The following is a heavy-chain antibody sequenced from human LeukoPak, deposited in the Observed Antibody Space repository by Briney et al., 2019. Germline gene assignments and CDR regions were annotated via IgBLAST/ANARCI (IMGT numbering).Heavy chain of an antibody. CDR1: GFTFSNAW. J-gene: IGHJ4*02. D-gene: IGHD5-12*01. Sequence: PGGSLRLSCAASGFTFSNAWMSWVRQAPGKGLEWVGRIKSKTDGGTTDYAAPVKGRFTISRDDSKNTLYLQMNSLKTEDTAVYYCTTTNVVATISPDYWGQGTLGTVSS. CDR2: IKSKTDGGTT. CDR3: TTTNVVATISPDY. V-gene: IGHV3-15*01.